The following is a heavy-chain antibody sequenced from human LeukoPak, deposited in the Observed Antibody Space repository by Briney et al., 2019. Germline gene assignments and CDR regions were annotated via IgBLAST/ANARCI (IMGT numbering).Heavy chain of an antibody. V-gene: IGHV3-23*01. CDR2: ISGSGGST. CDR3: AKNYLGVVVVPAAMGFDY. D-gene: IGHD2-2*01. J-gene: IGHJ4*02. CDR1: GFTFSSYA. Sequence: GGSLRLSCAASGFTFSSYAMSWVRQAPGKGLEWVSAISGSGGSTYYADSVKGRFTISRDNSKNTLYLQMNSLRAEDTAVNYCAKNYLGVVVVPAAMGFDYWGQGTLVTVSS.